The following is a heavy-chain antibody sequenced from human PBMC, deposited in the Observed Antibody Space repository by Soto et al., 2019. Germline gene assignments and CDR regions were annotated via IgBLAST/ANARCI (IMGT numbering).Heavy chain of an antibody. CDR1: GFTFSSYA. CDR2: ISGSGGST. Sequence: GGSLRLSCAASGFTFSSYAMSWVRQAPGKGLEWVSAISGSGGSTYYADSVKGRFTISRDNSKNTLYLQMNGLRAEDTAVYYRAKNRVVALDGLDPWGQGTLVTVSS. D-gene: IGHD2-2*01. J-gene: IGHJ5*02. V-gene: IGHV3-23*01. CDR3: AKNRVVALDGLDP.